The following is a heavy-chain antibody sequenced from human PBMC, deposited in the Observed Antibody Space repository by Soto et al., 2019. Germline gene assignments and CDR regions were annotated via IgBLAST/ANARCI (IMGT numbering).Heavy chain of an antibody. J-gene: IGHJ4*02. V-gene: IGHV3-11*05. CDR3: VSAPSNCSPPDY. D-gene: IGHD7-27*01. CDR1: GFTFGDYY. Sequence: QVQLVESGGDVVKPGGSLRLSCAASGFTFGDYYMTWIRQAPGKGLEWVAYISSAGTYTNYADSVKARFIISRDNAKNSLYLPMYSLIDEDTGVYYCVSAPSNCSPPDYWCQGTLVSDCS. CDR2: ISSAGTYT.